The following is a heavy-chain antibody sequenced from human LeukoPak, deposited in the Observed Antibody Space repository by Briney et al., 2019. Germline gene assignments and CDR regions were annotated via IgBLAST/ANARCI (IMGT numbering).Heavy chain of an antibody. V-gene: IGHV1-2*06. J-gene: IGHJ6*03. Sequence: ASVKVSCKASGYTFIGSYIHWVRQAPGQGLEGMGRINPNSGDTNFAQTFQGRVTMTRDTSITTAYMELSSLTSDDTAVYFCARSAEHCNNGVCFTDYYMDVWGKGTTVTVSS. CDR3: ARSAEHCNNGVCFTDYYMDV. CDR2: INPNSGDT. D-gene: IGHD2-8*01. CDR1: GYTFIGSY.